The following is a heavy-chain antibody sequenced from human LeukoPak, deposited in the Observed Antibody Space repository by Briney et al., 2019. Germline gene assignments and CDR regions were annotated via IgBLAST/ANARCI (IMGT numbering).Heavy chain of an antibody. D-gene: IGHD3-22*01. CDR1: GFTFSSYW. CDR3: ARTSLYYYDRGDVFLD. Sequence: GGSLRLSCAASGFTFSSYWMSWVHQAPGKGLEWVANIKQDGSEKYYVDSVKGRFTISRDNAKNSLYLQMNSLSAEDTAVYYCARTSLYYYDRGDVFLDWGQGTLVTVSS. J-gene: IGHJ4*02. CDR2: IKQDGSEK. V-gene: IGHV3-7*01.